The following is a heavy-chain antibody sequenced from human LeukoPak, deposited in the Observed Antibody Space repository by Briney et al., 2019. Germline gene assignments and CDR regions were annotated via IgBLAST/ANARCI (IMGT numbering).Heavy chain of an antibody. V-gene: IGHV3-66*01. CDR3: TRESSSCYYLSY. CDR1: GFTVSSNY. J-gene: IGHJ4*02. CDR2: IYSGGRT. D-gene: IGHD3-22*01. Sequence: GGSLRLSCAASGFTVSSNYMSWVRQAPGKGLEWVSVIYSGGRTYYADSVKGRFITSRDNSKNTVFLQMDSLRAEDTAVYYCTRESSSCYYLSYWGQGTLVTVSS.